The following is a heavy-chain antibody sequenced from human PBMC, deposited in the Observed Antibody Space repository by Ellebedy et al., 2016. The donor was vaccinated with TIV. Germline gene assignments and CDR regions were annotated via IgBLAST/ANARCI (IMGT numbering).Heavy chain of an antibody. CDR3: AKDRTAGDGYWVFDS. J-gene: IGHJ4*02. Sequence: GESLKISCAASGFTFSNFAMSWVRQAPGKGLEWVSGIVGGGAERYADSVKGRFTISSNNSKNTVDLQMKSLRDEETAVYCCAKDRTAGDGYWVFDSWGQGTLVTVSS. V-gene: IGHV3-23*01. D-gene: IGHD5-18*01. CDR2: IVGGGA. CDR1: GFTFSNFA.